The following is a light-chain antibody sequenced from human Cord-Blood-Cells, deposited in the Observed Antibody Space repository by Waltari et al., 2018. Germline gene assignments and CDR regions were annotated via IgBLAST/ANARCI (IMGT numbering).Light chain of an antibody. Sequence: SSELTQDPAVSVALGQTVRITCQGDSLRSYYASWYQQKPGQAPVLVIYGKNNRPSGIPDRFSGSSSGNTASLTITGAQAEDEADYYCNSRDSSGNHLWVFGGGTKPTVL. J-gene: IGLJ3*02. CDR1: SLRSYY. CDR3: NSRDSSGNHLWV. V-gene: IGLV3-19*01. CDR2: GKN.